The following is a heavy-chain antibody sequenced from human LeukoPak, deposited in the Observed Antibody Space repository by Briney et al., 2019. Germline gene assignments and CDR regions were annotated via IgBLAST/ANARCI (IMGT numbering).Heavy chain of an antibody. D-gene: IGHD1-26*01. V-gene: IGHV1-24*01. CDR3: ATSGGSYYIPVY. J-gene: IGHJ4*02. CDR2: FDPEDGET. CDR1: GYTLTELS. Sequence: ASVKVSCKVSGYTLTELSMHWVRQAPGKGLEWMGGFDPEDGETIYAQKFQGRVTMTEDTSIDTAYMELSSLRSEDTAVYYCATSGGSYYIPVYWGQGTLVTVSS.